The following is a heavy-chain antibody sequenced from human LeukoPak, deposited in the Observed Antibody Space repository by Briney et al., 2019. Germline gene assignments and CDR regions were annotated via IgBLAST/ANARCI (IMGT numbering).Heavy chain of an antibody. D-gene: IGHD3-10*02. CDR1: GFSFSRYN. V-gene: IGHV3-21*01. J-gene: IGHJ6*04. CDR3: AELGITMIGGV. Sequence: GGSLRLSCAASGFSFSRYNMNWVRQAPGKGLEWVSSISSSPSYIYYADSVKGRFTISRDSAKNSLYLQMNSLRAEDTAVYYCAELGITMIGGVWGKGTTVTISS. CDR2: ISSSPSYI.